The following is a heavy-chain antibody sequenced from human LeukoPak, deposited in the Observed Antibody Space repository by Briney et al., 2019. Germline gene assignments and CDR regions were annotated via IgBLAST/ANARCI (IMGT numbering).Heavy chain of an antibody. V-gene: IGHV1-8*03. CDR3: ARGRTMMDAFDI. J-gene: IGHJ3*02. Sequence: ASVKVSCKASGYTFTSYDINWVRQATGQGLEWMGWMNPNSGNTGYAQKFQGRVTITRNTSISTAYMELSSLRSEDMAVYYRARGRTMMDAFDIWGQGTMVTVSS. D-gene: IGHD3-22*01. CDR1: GYTFTSYD. CDR2: MNPNSGNT.